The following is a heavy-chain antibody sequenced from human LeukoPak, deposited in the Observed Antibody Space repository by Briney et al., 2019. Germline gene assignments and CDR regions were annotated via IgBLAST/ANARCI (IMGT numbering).Heavy chain of an antibody. CDR3: ARDGSVVPAHRLELDI. V-gene: IGHV4-61*02. CDR1: GGSISSGSYY. J-gene: IGHJ4*02. D-gene: IGHD2-2*01. Sequence: SETLSLTCTVSGGSISSGSYYWSWIRQPAGKGLEWIGRIYTSGSTNYNPSLKSRVTISVDTSKNQFSLKLSSVTAADTAVYYCARDGSVVPAHRLELDIWGQGTLVTVSS. CDR2: IYTSGST.